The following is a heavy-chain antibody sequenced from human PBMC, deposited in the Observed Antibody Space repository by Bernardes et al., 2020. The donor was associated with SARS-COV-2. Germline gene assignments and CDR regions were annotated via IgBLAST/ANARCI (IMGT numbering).Heavy chain of an antibody. D-gene: IGHD4-17*01. CDR2: ITNDGSRT. Sequence: GGSLRLSCGASGFTFSNYWMHWVRQAPGKGLVWVSRITNDGSRTNHADSVKGRFTISRDNAKNSLYLQMNSLRAEDTALYYCAKRDTYGDSPDYWGQGTLVTVSS. CDR3: AKRDTYGDSPDY. CDR1: GFTFSNYW. J-gene: IGHJ4*02. V-gene: IGHV3-74*01.